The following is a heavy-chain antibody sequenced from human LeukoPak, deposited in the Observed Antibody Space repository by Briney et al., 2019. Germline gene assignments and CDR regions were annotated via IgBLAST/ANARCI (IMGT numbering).Heavy chain of an antibody. J-gene: IGHJ4*02. CDR3: ARKAYVYDFWSGYTKFDY. CDR2: INHSGST. D-gene: IGHD3-3*01. V-gene: IGHV4-34*01. Sequence: GSLRLSCAASGFTFSSYSMNWVRQAPGKGLEWIGEINHSGSTNYNPSLKSRVTISVDTSKNQFSLKLSSVTAADTAVYYCARKAYVYDFWSGYTKFDYWGQGTLVTVSS. CDR1: GFTFSSYS.